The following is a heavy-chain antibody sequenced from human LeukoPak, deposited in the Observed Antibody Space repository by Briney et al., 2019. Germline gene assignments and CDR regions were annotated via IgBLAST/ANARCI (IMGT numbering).Heavy chain of an antibody. CDR3: ARVTHYDYVWGSYRPLRGDIRYHAMDV. V-gene: IGHV1-2*02. CDR1: GYTFTGYY. J-gene: IGHJ6*04. Sequence: LRASVKVSCKASGYTFTGYYMHWVRQAPGQGLEWMGWINPNSGGTNYAQKFQGRVTMTRDTSISTAYMELSRLRSDDTAVYYCARVTHYDYVWGSYRPLRGDIRYHAMDVWGKGTTVIVSS. D-gene: IGHD3-16*02. CDR2: INPNSGGT.